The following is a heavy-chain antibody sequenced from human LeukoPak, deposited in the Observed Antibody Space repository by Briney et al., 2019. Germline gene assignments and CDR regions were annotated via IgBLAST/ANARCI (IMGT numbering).Heavy chain of an antibody. V-gene: IGHV3-20*04. CDR1: GFTFDDYG. CDR2: INWNGGST. CDR3: ARAGLGYCSGGSCYFDY. J-gene: IGHJ4*02. D-gene: IGHD2-15*01. Sequence: GGSLRLSCAASGFTFDDYGMSWVRQAPGKGLEWVSGINWNGGSTGYADSVKGRFTISRDNAKNSLYLQMNSLRAEDMALYYCARAGLGYCSGGSCYFDYWGQGTLVTVSS.